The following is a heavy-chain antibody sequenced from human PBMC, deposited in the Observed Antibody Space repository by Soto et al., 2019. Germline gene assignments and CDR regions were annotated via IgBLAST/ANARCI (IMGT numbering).Heavy chain of an antibody. CDR2: INHSGST. CDR3: ARAYGGDVFDY. CDR1: GRSFSGYY. V-gene: IGHV4-34*01. J-gene: IGHJ4*02. Sequence: QVQLQQWGAGLLKPSETLSLTCAVYGRSFSGYYWSWIRQPPGKGLEWIGEINHSGSTNYNPPLKXRXTXSXXTSKNHFSLKLSSLTAADTAVYYCARAYGGDVFDYWGQGTLVTVSS. D-gene: IGHD2-21*01.